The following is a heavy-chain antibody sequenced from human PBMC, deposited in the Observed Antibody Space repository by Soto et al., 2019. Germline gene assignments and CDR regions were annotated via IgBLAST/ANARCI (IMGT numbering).Heavy chain of an antibody. CDR3: ARDVWSGYPQAFDY. CDR1: GFTFSSYA. V-gene: IGHV3-30-3*01. J-gene: IGHJ4*02. Sequence: GGSLRLSCAASGFTFSSYAMHWVRQAPGKGLEWVAVISYDGSNKYYADSVKGRFTISRDNSKNTLYLQMNSLRAEDTAVYYCARDVWSGYPQAFDYWGQGTLVTVSS. D-gene: IGHD3-3*01. CDR2: ISYDGSNK.